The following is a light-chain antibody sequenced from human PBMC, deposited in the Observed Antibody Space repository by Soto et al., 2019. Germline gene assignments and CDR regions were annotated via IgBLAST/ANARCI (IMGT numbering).Light chain of an antibody. Sequence: DIQLTQSPSFLSASVGDRVTITCRASHGIRSYLAWYQQKPGKAPKLLIYAASTLQSGVPSRFSGSGSGTEFTLTISSLQPEDFATYYCQHLNSYPLTFVGGTQVEIK. V-gene: IGKV1-9*01. J-gene: IGKJ4*01. CDR2: AAS. CDR1: HGIRSY. CDR3: QHLNSYPLT.